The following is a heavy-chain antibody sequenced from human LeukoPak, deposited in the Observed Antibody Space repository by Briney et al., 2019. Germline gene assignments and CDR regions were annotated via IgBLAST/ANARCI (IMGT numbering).Heavy chain of an antibody. J-gene: IGHJ6*02. CDR2: MNPNSGNT. D-gene: IGHD1-7*01. CDR1: GYTFTSYD. V-gene: IGHV1-8*01. Sequence: GASVKVSCKASGYTFTSYDINWVRQATGQGLEWMGWMNPNSGNTGYAQKFQGRVTMTRNTSISTAYMELSSLRSEDTAVYYCARGPITGTTYINPYYYYYGMDVWGQGTTVTVSS. CDR3: ARGPITGTTYINPYYYYYGMDV.